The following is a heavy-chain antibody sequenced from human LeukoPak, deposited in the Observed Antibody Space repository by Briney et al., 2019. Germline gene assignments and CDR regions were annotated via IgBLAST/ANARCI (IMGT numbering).Heavy chain of an antibody. V-gene: IGHV3-23*01. CDR3: AKAYYFVSGSYYQAFDY. CDR2: ISGSAVTT. Sequence: GGSLRLSCAASGFTFSTYALSWVRQAPGKGLEWVSVISGSAVTTYYADSVQGRFTISRDTSKKTVYLQMNSLRAEDTAIYYCAKAYYFVSGSYYQAFDYWGQGTLVNVSS. D-gene: IGHD3-10*01. CDR1: GFTFSTYA. J-gene: IGHJ4*02.